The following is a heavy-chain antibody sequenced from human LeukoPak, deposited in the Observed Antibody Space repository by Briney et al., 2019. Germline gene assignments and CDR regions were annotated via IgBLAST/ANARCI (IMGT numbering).Heavy chain of an antibody. V-gene: IGHV4-4*02. J-gene: IGHJ5*02. Sequence: PSGTLSLTCAVSGGSISSSNWWSWVRQPPGKGLEWIGEIYYSGSTNYNPSLKSRVTISVDKSKNQFSLKLSSVTAADTAVYYCARERGSSSWYDWFDPWGQGTLVTVSS. CDR1: GGSISSSNW. D-gene: IGHD6-13*01. CDR2: IYYSGST. CDR3: ARERGSSSWYDWFDP.